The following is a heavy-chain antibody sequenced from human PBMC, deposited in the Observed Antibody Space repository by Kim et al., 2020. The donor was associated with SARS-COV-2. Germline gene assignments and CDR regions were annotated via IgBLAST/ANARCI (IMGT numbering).Heavy chain of an antibody. D-gene: IGHD2-2*03. CDR1: GYTFTSYG. CDR3: ARDTGYCCSTSCYPVDAFDI. V-gene: IGHV1-18*01. Sequence: ASVKVSCKASGYTFTSYGISWVRQAPGQGLEWMGWISAYNGNTNYAQKLQGRVTMTTDTSTSTAYMELRSLRSDDTAVYYCARDTGYCCSTSCYPVDAFDIWGQGTMVTVSS. CDR2: ISAYNGNT. J-gene: IGHJ3*02.